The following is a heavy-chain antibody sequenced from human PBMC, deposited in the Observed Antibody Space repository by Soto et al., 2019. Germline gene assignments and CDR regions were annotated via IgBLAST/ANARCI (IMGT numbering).Heavy chain of an antibody. CDR3: ARQADIAVAADAKYNWFDS. Sequence: GESLKISCKGSGYSFTSYWIGWVRQMPGKGLEWMGIIYPGDSDTRYSPSFQGQVTISADKSISTAYLQWSSLKASDTAMYYCARQADIAVAADAKYNWFDSWGQGTLVTVSS. CDR2: IYPGDSDT. J-gene: IGHJ5*01. CDR1: GYSFTSYW. D-gene: IGHD6-19*01. V-gene: IGHV5-51*01.